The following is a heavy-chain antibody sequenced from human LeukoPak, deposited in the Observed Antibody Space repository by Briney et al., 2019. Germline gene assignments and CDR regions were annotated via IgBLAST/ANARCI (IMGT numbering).Heavy chain of an antibody. V-gene: IGHV4-59*01. J-gene: IGHJ4*02. Sequence: PSETLSLTCTVPGGSISSYYWSWIRQPPGKGLEWIGYIYYSGSTNYNPSLKSRVTISVDTSKNQFSLKLSSVTAADTAVYYCARGRSGYDYYYLDYRGQGTLVTVSS. CDR2: IYYSGST. CDR3: ARGRSGYDYYYLDY. CDR1: GGSISSYY. D-gene: IGHD5-12*01.